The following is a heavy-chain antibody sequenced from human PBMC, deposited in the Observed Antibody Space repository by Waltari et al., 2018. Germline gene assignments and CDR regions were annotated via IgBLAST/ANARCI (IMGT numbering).Heavy chain of an antibody. CDR2: INHSGST. CDR3: AREVAARPWYYYYYMDV. Sequence: QVQLQQWGAGLLKPSETLSLTCAVYGGSFSGYYWSWIRQPPGKGLEWIGEINHSGSTNYNPSLKSRVTISVDTSKNQFSLKLSSVTAADTAVYYVAREVAARPWYYYYYMDVWGKGTTVTISS. CDR1: GGSFSGYY. V-gene: IGHV4-34*01. J-gene: IGHJ6*03. D-gene: IGHD6-6*01.